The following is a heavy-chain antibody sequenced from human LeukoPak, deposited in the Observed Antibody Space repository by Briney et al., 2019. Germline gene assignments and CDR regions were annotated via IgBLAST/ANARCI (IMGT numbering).Heavy chain of an antibody. J-gene: IGHJ5*02. CDR3: AGAHLVAATIETYL. CDR1: GGSISSYY. D-gene: IGHD2-15*01. Sequence: SETLSLTCTVSGGSISSYYWSWIRQPPGKGLEWIGYICYSGSTNYNPSLKSRVTISVDTSKNQFSLKLSSVTAADTAVYYCAGAHLVAATIETYLWGQGTLVTVSS. V-gene: IGHV4-59*01. CDR2: ICYSGST.